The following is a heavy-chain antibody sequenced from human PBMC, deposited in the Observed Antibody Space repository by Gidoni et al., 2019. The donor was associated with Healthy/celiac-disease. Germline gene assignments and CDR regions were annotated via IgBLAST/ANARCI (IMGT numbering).Heavy chain of an antibody. Sequence: QVQLVQSGAEVKKTGASVRVSCKASGYTFTSYYMHWVRQAPGQGLEWMGIINPRGGSTSYAQKFQGRVTMTRDTSTSTVYMELSSLRSEDTAVYYCASTGIQLWSNFDYWGQGTLVTVSS. J-gene: IGHJ4*02. CDR2: INPRGGST. V-gene: IGHV1-46*01. CDR3: ASTGIQLWSNFDY. D-gene: IGHD5-18*01. CDR1: GYTFTSYY.